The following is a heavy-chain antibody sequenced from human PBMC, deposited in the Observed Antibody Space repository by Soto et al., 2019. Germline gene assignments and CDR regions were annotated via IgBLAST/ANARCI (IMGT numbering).Heavy chain of an antibody. CDR2: ISAYNGNT. V-gene: IGHV1-18*01. CDR1: GYTFTSYG. J-gene: IGHJ3*02. Sequence: ASVKVSCKASGYTFTSYGISWVRQAPGQGLEWMGWISAYNGNTNYAQKLQGRVTMTTATSTSTAYMELRSLRSDDTAVYYCARDDYGDYVLDAFDIWGQGTMVTVSS. D-gene: IGHD4-17*01. CDR3: ARDDYGDYVLDAFDI.